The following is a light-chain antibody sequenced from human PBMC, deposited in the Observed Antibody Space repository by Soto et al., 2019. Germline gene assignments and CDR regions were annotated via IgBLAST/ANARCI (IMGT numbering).Light chain of an antibody. V-gene: IGKV3-20*01. CDR2: GAS. Sequence: EIVLTQSPGTLSLSPGDRATLSCRASQSVSTNYFAWYQQTPGQAPRLLIYGASSRATGTPDRFSGSGSGTDFTLTISRLEPEDFAVYYCQQFGTSPPWTFGQGTKVEIK. J-gene: IGKJ1*01. CDR1: QSVSTNY. CDR3: QQFGTSPPWT.